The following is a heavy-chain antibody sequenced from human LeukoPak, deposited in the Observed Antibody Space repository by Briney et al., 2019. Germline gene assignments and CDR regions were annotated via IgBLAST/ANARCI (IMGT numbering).Heavy chain of an antibody. J-gene: IGHJ4*02. Sequence: PSETLSLTCTVSGGSISSSSYYWSWIRQPPGKGLEWIGEINHSGSTNYNPSLKSRVTISVDTSKNQFSLKLSSVTAADTAVYYCARALPSGWYMSSDYWGQGTLVTVSS. CDR2: INHSGST. CDR3: ARALPSGWYMSSDY. CDR1: GGSISSSSYY. D-gene: IGHD6-19*01. V-gene: IGHV4-39*07.